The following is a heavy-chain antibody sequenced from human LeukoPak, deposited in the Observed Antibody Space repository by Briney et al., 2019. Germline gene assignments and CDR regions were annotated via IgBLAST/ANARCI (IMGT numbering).Heavy chain of an antibody. J-gene: IGHJ4*02. CDR2: IRSNANSYAT. CDR1: GFTFSGSA. V-gene: IGHV3-73*01. CDR3: TRPIYYDSSGYYAQSN. Sequence: GGSLRLSCAASGFTFSGSAMHWVRQASGKGLEWVGRIRSNANSYATAYAASVKGRFTISRDDSKNTAYLQMNSLKTEDTAVYYCTRPIYYDSSGYYAQSNWGQGTLVTVSS. D-gene: IGHD3-22*01.